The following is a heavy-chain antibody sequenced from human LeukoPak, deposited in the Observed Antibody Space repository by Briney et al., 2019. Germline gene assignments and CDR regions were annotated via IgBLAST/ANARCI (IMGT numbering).Heavy chain of an antibody. D-gene: IGHD5-12*01. Sequence: GGSLRLSCAASGFTFSNYAMSWVRQAPGKGLEWVSAISGSASSTYHADSVKGRFAISRDNSKNTLYLQMNSLRADDTAVYYCARGEVATIDNYYYYYMDVWGKGTTVTISS. J-gene: IGHJ6*03. V-gene: IGHV3-23*01. CDR2: ISGSASST. CDR3: ARGEVATIDNYYYYYMDV. CDR1: GFTFSNYA.